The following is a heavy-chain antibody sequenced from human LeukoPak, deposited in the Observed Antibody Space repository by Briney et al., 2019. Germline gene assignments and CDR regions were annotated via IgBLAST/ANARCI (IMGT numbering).Heavy chain of an antibody. CDR3: ARAAEGDYFDY. CDR1: GGSISSGGYS. V-gene: IGHV4-30-2*01. CDR2: IYHSGST. J-gene: IGHJ4*02. Sequence: SETLSLTCAVSGGSISSGGYSWSWIRQPPGKVLEWIGYIYHSGSTYYNPSLKSRVTISVDRSKNQFSLKLSSVTAADTAVYYCARAAEGDYFDYWGQGTLVTVSS. D-gene: IGHD6-19*01.